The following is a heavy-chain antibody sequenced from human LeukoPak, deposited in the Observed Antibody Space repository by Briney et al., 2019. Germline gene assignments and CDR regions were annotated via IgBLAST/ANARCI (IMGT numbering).Heavy chain of an antibody. J-gene: IGHJ4*02. CDR2: ISYDGSNK. D-gene: IGHD6-13*01. CDR3: ARDRVSGYSSSWTSTLFDY. Sequence: PGGSLRLSCAASGFTFRSYAMHWVRQAPGTGLEWVAVISYDGSNKYYADSVKGRFTISRDNSKNTLYPQMNSLRAEDTAVYYCARDRVSGYSSSWTSTLFDYWGQGTLVTVSS. CDR1: GFTFRSYA. V-gene: IGHV3-30-3*01.